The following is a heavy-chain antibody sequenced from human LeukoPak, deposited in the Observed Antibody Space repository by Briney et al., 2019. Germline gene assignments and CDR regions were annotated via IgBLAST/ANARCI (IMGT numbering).Heavy chain of an antibody. CDR1: GFTFTNAW. Sequence: GGSLRLSCTASGFTFTNAWMNWVRQAPGKGLEWVGRIKSKGDGETTDYDAPVRGRFTMSRDDSKATLYLQMNSLKAEDTAVYYCTTDLGLTMIRGVIVYWGQGALVTVSS. CDR3: TTDLGLTMIRGVIVY. CDR2: IKSKGDGETT. V-gene: IGHV3-15*01. D-gene: IGHD3-10*01. J-gene: IGHJ4*02.